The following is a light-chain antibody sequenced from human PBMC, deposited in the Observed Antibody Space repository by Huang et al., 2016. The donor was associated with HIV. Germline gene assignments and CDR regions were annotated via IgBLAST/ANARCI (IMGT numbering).Light chain of an antibody. CDR2: DAS. CDR1: QHISGY. Sequence: EIVLTQSPAPLSLSPGERATLSCRASQHISGYLAWYQQKPGQAPRHLIYDASIRVTSIPVRFSGSGSGTDFTCSISSLEPEDFAFYYCQQRAGWPLTCGGGTKVEIK. J-gene: IGKJ4*01. CDR3: QQRAGWPLT. V-gene: IGKV3-11*01.